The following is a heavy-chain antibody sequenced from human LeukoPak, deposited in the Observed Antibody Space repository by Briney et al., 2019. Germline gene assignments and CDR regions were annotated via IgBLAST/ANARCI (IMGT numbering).Heavy chain of an antibody. Sequence: GGSLRLSCAASGFTFSSYSMNWVRQAPGKGLEWVSSISSSSSYIYYADSVKGRFTISRDNAENSLYLQMNSLRAEDTAVYYCQKFWSGHASDYWGQGTLVTVSS. CDR1: GFTFSSYS. V-gene: IGHV3-21*01. J-gene: IGHJ4*02. CDR2: ISSSSSYI. D-gene: IGHD3-3*01. CDR3: QKFWSGHASDY.